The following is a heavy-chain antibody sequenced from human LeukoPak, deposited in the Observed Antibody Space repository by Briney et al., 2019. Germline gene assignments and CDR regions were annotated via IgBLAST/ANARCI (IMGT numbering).Heavy chain of an antibody. J-gene: IGHJ4*02. Sequence: TSETLSLTRTVSGGSISGYYWSWIRQSPGKRLEWIAYISFTGNTNYNPSLKSRVTISLDTSKTHFSLTLSSLTAADTAVYYCARSPPGWYYDNSGQYYFDTWGQGALVTVSS. CDR2: ISFTGNT. CDR3: ARSPPGWYYDNSGQYYFDT. D-gene: IGHD3-22*01. CDR1: GGSISGYY. V-gene: IGHV4-59*08.